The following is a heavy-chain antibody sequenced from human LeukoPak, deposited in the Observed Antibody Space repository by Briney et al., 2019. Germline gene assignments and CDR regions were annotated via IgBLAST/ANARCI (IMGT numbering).Heavy chain of an antibody. CDR1: GFTFSSYA. V-gene: IGHV3-64*01. CDR3: ARGPHCGGDCYSYYYYYYMDV. Sequence: GGSLRLSCAASGFTFSSYAMHWVRQAPGKGLEYVSAISSNGGSTYYANSVKGRFTISRDNSKNTLYLQMGSLRAEDMAVYYCARGPHCGGDCYSYYYYYYMDVWGTGNTVTVSS. D-gene: IGHD2-21*02. CDR2: ISSNGGST. J-gene: IGHJ6*03.